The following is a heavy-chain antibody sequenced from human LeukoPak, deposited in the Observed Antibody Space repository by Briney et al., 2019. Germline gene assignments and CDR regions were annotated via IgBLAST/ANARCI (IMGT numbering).Heavy chain of an antibody. V-gene: IGHV3-9*01. Sequence: GGSLRLSCVASGFTFDDYAMHWVRQAPGKGLEWVSGISWGSCSIGYADSVKGRLTISRDNAKNSLYQQMNSLRAEDTALYYCAKDGQSSSWTLYYYYYYMDVWGKGTTVTVSS. J-gene: IGHJ6*03. CDR2: ISWGSCSI. D-gene: IGHD6-13*01. CDR3: AKDGQSSSWTLYYYYYYMDV. CDR1: GFTFDDYA.